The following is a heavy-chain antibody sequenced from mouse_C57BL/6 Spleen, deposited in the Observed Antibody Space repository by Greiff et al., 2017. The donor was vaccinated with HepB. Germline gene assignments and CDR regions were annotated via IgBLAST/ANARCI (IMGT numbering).Heavy chain of an antibody. J-gene: IGHJ1*03. CDR1: GFTFSSYG. CDR2: ISSGGRYT. V-gene: IGHV5-6*01. Sequence: EVQVVESGGDLVKPGGSLKLSCAASGFTFSSYGMSWVRLTPDKRLEWVATISSGGRYTYYPDSVKGRFTISRDNAKNTLYLQMSSLKSEDTAMYYCARHQATVVPAAYFDVWGTGTTVTVSS. CDR3: ARHQATVVPAAYFDV. D-gene: IGHD1-1*01.